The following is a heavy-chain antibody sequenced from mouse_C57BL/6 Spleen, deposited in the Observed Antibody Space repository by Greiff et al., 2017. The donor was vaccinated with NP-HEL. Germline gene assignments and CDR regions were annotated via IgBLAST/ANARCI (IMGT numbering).Heavy chain of an antibody. CDR3: VRPYYYGSSYEWFAY. Sequence: EVMLVESGGGLVQPKGSLKLSCAASGFSFNTYAMNWVRQAPGKGLEWVARIRSKSNNYATYYADSVKDRFTISRDDSESMLYLQMNNLKTEDTAMYYCVRPYYYGSSYEWFAYWGQGTLVTVSA. V-gene: IGHV10-1*01. CDR2: IRSKSNNYAT. D-gene: IGHD1-1*01. CDR1: GFSFNTYA. J-gene: IGHJ3*01.